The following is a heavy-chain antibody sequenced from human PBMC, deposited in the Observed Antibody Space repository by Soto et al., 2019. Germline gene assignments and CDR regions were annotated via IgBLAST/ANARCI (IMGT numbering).Heavy chain of an antibody. D-gene: IGHD1-26*01. J-gene: IGHJ4*02. Sequence: GGSLRLSCAASGFTVSSFAMSCVRQAPGKGLERGSGIGASGAGTYYADSVKGRFIISRDNSKNTLHLQMNSLRAEDTAVYYCALRKTGSYFDYWGQGTLATVSS. V-gene: IGHV3-23*01. CDR3: ALRKTGSYFDY. CDR1: GFTVSSFA. CDR2: IGASGAGT.